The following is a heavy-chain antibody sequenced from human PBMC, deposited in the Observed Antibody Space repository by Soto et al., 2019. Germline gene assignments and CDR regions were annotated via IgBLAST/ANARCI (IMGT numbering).Heavy chain of an antibody. Sequence: SETLSLTCSVAGFAISRGYYWSWVRQPPGKGLEWIGSIYPSVSSYHNPSLETRVRLSIDTSKNQFTLNLTSVTAADTALYYCAREQVGTTFFDKWGPGIQVTV. V-gene: IGHV4-38-2*02. CDR2: IYPSVSS. D-gene: IGHD1-1*01. CDR3: AREQVGTTFFDK. CDR1: GFAISRGYY. J-gene: IGHJ4*02.